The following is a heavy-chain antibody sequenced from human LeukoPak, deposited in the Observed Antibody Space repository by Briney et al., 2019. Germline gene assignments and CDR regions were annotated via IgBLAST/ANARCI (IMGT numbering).Heavy chain of an antibody. J-gene: IGHJ4*02. CDR1: GLTFSTHW. CDR3: ARDILSGRYGYFDY. CDR2: IKQDGSDK. V-gene: IGHV3-7*01. Sequence: GGSLRLSCVVSGLTFSTHWMTWVRQAPGKGLEWVANIKQDGSDKHYADSVRGRFSISRDNAKNSLFLQMNSLRAEDTAVYYCARDILSGRYGYFDYWGQGTLVTVSS. D-gene: IGHD1-26*01.